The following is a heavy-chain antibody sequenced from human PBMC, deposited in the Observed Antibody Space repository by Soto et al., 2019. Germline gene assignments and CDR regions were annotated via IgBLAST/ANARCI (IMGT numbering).Heavy chain of an antibody. J-gene: IGHJ4*02. CDR1: GGTFNSYL. V-gene: IGHV1-69*06. Sequence: SVKVSCKTSGGTFNSYLIDWVRQALGQGLEWMGGIIPAFGTAKYAQKFQGRVTITADKSTTTAYMELRTLTSEDTAVYYCARGLDQPPVGLYFDTWGQGTLVTVSS. D-gene: IGHD2-2*01. CDR2: IIPAFGTA. CDR3: ARGLDQPPVGLYFDT.